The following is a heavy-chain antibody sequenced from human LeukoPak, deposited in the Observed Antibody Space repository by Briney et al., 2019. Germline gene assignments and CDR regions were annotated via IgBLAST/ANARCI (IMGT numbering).Heavy chain of an antibody. D-gene: IGHD2-15*01. V-gene: IGHV3-21*01. J-gene: IGHJ4*02. CDR2: ISSSSSYI. CDR1: GFTFSSYS. Sequence: GGSLRLSCAASGFTFSSYSMNWARQAPGKGLEWVSSISSSSSYIYYADSVKGRFTISRDNAKNSLYLQMNSLRAEDTAVYYCARDYCSGGSCYPGPLDYWGQGTLVTVSS. CDR3: ARDYCSGGSCYPGPLDY.